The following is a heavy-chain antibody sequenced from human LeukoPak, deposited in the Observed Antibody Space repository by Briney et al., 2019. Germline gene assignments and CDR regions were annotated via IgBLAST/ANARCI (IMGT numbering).Heavy chain of an antibody. D-gene: IGHD2-2*01. CDR2: ISAYNGNT. J-gene: IGHJ5*02. CDR1: GYTFISYG. CDR3: ARVPLPYCSSTSCYGGWFDP. Sequence: ASVKVSCKASGYTFISYGISWVRQAPGQGLEWMGWISAYNGNTNYAQKLQGSVTMTTDTSTSTAYMELRSLRSDDTAVYYCARVPLPYCSSTSCYGGWFDPWGQGPLVTVSS. V-gene: IGHV1-18*01.